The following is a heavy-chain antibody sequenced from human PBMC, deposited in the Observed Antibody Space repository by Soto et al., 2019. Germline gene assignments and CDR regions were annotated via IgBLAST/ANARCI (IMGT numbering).Heavy chain of an antibody. CDR3: AKTESFNGNYNAFDY. CDR2: ISGGSGST. V-gene: IGHV3-23*01. Sequence: EVQLSESGGCLVQPGGSLRLSCAASGFPFSGYAVTWVRQAPGKGLEWVSTISGGSGSTYYADSVKGRSTISRDNPINRLYLQMNSLREEDTAIYYCAKTESFNGNYNAFDYWGRGTQVTV. CDR1: GFPFSGYA. J-gene: IGHJ4*02. D-gene: IGHD3-9*01.